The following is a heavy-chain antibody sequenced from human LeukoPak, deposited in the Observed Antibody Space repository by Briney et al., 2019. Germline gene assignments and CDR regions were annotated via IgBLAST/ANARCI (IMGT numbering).Heavy chain of an antibody. J-gene: IGHJ4*02. CDR2: IYYGGST. CDR3: ARDRRDGYNDLFDY. V-gene: IGHV4-59*01. CDR1: GGSISYYH. D-gene: IGHD5-24*01. Sequence: SETLSLTCTVSGGSISYYHWSWIRQPPGKGLEWIGYIYYGGSTKYNPSLKSRVTISLDTSKNQFSLKLSSVTAADTAVYYCARDRRDGYNDLFDYWGQGTLGPVSS.